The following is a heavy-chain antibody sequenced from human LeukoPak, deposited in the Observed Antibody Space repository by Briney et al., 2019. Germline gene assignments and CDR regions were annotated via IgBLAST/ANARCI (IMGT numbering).Heavy chain of an antibody. CDR2: IYHSGST. J-gene: IGHJ4*02. CDR1: GGSISSGGYS. Sequence: SETLSLTCAVSGGSISSGGYSWSWIRQPPGKGLEWIGYIYHSGSTYYNPSLKSRVTISVDRSKNQFSRKLSSVTAADTAVYYCARWMGSSGSFDYWGQGTLVTVSS. V-gene: IGHV4-30-2*01. D-gene: IGHD6-19*01. CDR3: ARWMGSSGSFDY.